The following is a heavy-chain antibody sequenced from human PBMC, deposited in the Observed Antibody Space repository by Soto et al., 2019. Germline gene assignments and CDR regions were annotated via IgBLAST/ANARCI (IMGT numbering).Heavy chain of an antibody. CDR1: GGSFSVYY. J-gene: IGHJ4*02. D-gene: IGHD3-10*01. CDR2: INHSGST. Sequence: ETLSLTCAVYGGSFSVYYWSWIRQPPGKGLEWIGEINHSGSTNYNPSLKSRVTISVDTSKNQFSLKLSSVTAADTAVYYCASMVRGVSTFDYWGQGTLVTVSS. V-gene: IGHV4-34*01. CDR3: ASMVRGVSTFDY.